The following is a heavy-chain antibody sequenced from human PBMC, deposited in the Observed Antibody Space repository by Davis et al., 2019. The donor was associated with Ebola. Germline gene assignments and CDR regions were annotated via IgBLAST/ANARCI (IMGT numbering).Heavy chain of an antibody. CDR3: ARAPGQQLYLVYYYYGMDV. Sequence: SETLSLTCTVSGDSITDYYWSWIRQPAGKGLEWIGHIYTSGSTNYNPSLKSRVTISVDTSKNQFSLKLSSVTAADTAVYYCARAPGQQLYLVYYYYGMDVWGQGTTVTVSS. V-gene: IGHV4-4*07. J-gene: IGHJ6*02. CDR2: IYTSGST. CDR1: GDSITDYY. D-gene: IGHD6-13*01.